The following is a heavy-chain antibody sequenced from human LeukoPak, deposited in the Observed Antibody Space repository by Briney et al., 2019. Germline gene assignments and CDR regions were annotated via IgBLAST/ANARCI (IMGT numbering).Heavy chain of an antibody. Sequence: SETLSLTCTVSGGSITTFFWSWIRQPPGKRLEWIGYVSYSGNTNPSLKSRVTMSLDTSKSQFSLELTSLTAADTAVYFCAGSDGYNYSLDYWGQGTLVTVSS. CDR1: GGSITTFF. CDR3: AGSDGYNYSLDY. J-gene: IGHJ4*02. D-gene: IGHD5-24*01. V-gene: IGHV4-59*01. CDR2: VSYSGNT.